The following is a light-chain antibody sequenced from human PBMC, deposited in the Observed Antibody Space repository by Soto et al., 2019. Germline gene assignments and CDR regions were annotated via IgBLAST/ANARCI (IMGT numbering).Light chain of an antibody. Sequence: IVLTQPPATLPFSPGERATLSCRASQSIANYLAWYQQRPGQAPRLLIYDASNRATGVPARFSGSGSRTDFTLTISSLESEDFAVYYCQQRSQSITFGQGRRLEI. CDR1: QSIANY. V-gene: IGKV3-11*01. CDR3: QQRSQSIT. CDR2: DAS. J-gene: IGKJ5*01.